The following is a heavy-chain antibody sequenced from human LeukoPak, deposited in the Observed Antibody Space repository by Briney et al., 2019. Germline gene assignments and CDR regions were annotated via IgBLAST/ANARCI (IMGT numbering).Heavy chain of an antibody. CDR3: CRQNTIFDF. D-gene: IGHD1/OR15-1a*01. CDR1: GFTFGDYA. CDR2: IRAKVNGGTA. Sequence: GGSLRLSCTASGFTFGDYAMSWVRRAPGKGLEWVAFIRAKVNGGTAEYAASVQDRFTISRDDSKSIVYLQLDNLKTEDIGVYYCCRQNTIFDFWGQGALVTVSS. J-gene: IGHJ4*02. V-gene: IGHV3-49*04.